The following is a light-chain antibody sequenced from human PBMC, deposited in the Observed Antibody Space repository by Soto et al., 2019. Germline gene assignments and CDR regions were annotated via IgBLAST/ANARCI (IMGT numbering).Light chain of an antibody. CDR1: TSDVGNYNL. Sequence: QSVLTQPASVSGSPGQSITISCTGTTSDVGNYNLVSWYQHHPGKAPKLIIHDVSERPSGVSNRFSASKSGNTASLTISGLQAEDEADYYCCSYAGPHTRYVFGTGTKVTVL. CDR2: DVS. V-gene: IGLV2-23*02. J-gene: IGLJ1*01. CDR3: CSYAGPHTRYV.